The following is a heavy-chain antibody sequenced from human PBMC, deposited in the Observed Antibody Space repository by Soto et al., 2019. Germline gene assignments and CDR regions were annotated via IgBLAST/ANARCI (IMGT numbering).Heavy chain of an antibody. CDR1: GGSFSGYY. V-gene: IGHV4-34*01. J-gene: IGHJ4*02. CDR3: ARDKITGRFDY. CDR2: INHRGST. Sequence: QVQLQQWGAGLLKPSETLSLTCAVYGGSFSGYYWTWIRQPPGPGLEWIGEINHRGSTNYNPSLSSRVARSGGTSKNQVSMKLTSVTAEDTAVYYCARDKITGRFDYWGQGTLVTVSS. D-gene: IGHD2-8*02.